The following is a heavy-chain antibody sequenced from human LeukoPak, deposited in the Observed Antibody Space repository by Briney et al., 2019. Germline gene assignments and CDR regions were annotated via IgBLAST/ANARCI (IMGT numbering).Heavy chain of an antibody. V-gene: IGHV4-61*02. J-gene: IGHJ3*02. CDR2: IYTSGST. D-gene: IGHD6-13*01. CDR3: ARDNIGSIAAADDAFDI. Sequence: PSQTLSLTCTVSGGSISSGSYYWSWIRQPAGKGLEWIGRIYTSGSTNYNPSLKSRVTISVDTSKNQFSLKLSSVTAADTAVYYCARDNIGSIAAADDAFDIWGQGTMVTVSS. CDR1: GGSISSGSYY.